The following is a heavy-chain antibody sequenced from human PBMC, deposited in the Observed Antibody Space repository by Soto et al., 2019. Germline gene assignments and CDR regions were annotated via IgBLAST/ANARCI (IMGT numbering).Heavy chain of an antibody. CDR2: INPNSGGT. D-gene: IGHD3-10*01. CDR1: GYTFTSYY. J-gene: IGHJ5*02. V-gene: IGHV1-2*04. Sequence: ASVKVSCKASGYTFTSYYMHWVRQAPGQGLEWMGWINPNSGGTNYAQKFQGWVTMTRDTSISTAYMELSRLRSDDTAVYYCARESITGLNWFDPWGQGTLVTVSS. CDR3: ARESITGLNWFDP.